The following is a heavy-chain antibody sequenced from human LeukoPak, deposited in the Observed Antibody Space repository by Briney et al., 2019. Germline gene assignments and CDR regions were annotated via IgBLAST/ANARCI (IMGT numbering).Heavy chain of an antibody. V-gene: IGHV4-59*01. Sequence: SETLSLTRTVSGGSISSYYWSWIRQPPGKGLEWIGYIYYSGSTNYNPSLKSRVTISLDTSKSQISLKLSSVTAADTAVYYCARGQRRLQDYWGQGTLVTVSS. CDR2: IYYSGST. J-gene: IGHJ4*02. CDR3: ARGQRRLQDY. CDR1: GGSISSYY.